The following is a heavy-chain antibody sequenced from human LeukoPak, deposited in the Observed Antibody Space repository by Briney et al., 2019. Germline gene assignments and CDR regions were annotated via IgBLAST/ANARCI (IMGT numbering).Heavy chain of an antibody. CDR2: IYYSGST. J-gene: IGHJ4*02. Sequence: PSQTLSLTCTVSGGSISSGDYYWSWIRQPPGKGLEWIGYIYYSGSTYYNPSLKSRVSISLDTSKNQFSLKLSSVTAADTAVYYCARSPLRAAGPDYWGQGTLVTVSS. CDR3: ARSPLRAAGPDY. D-gene: IGHD6-13*01. V-gene: IGHV4-30-4*08. CDR1: GGSISSGDYY.